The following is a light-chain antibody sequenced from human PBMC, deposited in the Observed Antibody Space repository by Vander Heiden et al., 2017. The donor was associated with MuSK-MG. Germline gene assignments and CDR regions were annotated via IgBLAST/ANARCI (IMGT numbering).Light chain of an antibody. CDR2: AAS. J-gene: IGKJ2*01. V-gene: IGKV1-39*01. CDR1: QSISSY. Sequence: DIQMTQSPSSLSASVGDRVTITCRASQSISSYLNWYQQKPGKAPKLLIYAASSLQSGVPSRFSGSGSGTDFTLTIIRLQPEDFATYYCQHRDSTPYTFGQGTKLDIK. CDR3: QHRDSTPYT.